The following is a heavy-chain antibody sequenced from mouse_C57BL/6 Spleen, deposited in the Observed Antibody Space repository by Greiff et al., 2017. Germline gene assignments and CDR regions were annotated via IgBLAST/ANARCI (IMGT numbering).Heavy chain of an antibody. CDR3: ARSVRDAAMDY. J-gene: IGHJ4*01. CDR1: GYAFSSSW. D-gene: IGHD2-14*01. Sequence: QVQLQQSGPELVKPGASVKISCKASGYAFSSSWMNWVKQRPGKGLEWIGRIYPGDGDTNYNGKFKGKATLTADKSSSTAYMQLSSLTSEDSAVYFCARSVRDAAMDYWGQGTSVTVSS. V-gene: IGHV1-82*01. CDR2: IYPGDGDT.